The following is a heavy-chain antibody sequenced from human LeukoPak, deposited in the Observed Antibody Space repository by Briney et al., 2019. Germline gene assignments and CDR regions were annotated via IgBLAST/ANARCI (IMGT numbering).Heavy chain of an antibody. CDR2: ISDDGSSD. CDR3: ACDSGTYKYP. Sequence: PGGSLRLSCAASGFTFSSYAMSWVRQAPGKGLEWVAAISDDGSSDFYMDSVKGRFTISRDNSKSTLYLQMNNLRAEDTAVYYCACDSGTYKYPWGQGTLVTVSS. J-gene: IGHJ5*02. V-gene: IGHV3-30-3*01. CDR1: GFTFSSYA. D-gene: IGHD1-26*01.